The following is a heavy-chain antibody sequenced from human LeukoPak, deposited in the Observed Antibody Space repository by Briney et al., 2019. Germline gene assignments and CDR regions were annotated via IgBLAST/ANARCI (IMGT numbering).Heavy chain of an antibody. CDR3: AKDRRSLVGPTNFDY. D-gene: IGHD1-26*01. V-gene: IGHV3-23*01. CDR2: IGGSTGRT. CDR1: GFNFNTYW. Sequence: PGGSLRLSYAASGFNFNTYWMSWVRQAPGKGLEWVSAIGGSTGRTYYADSVKGRFTVSRDNSKNTLYLQMTSLRAEDTAIYYCAKDRRSLVGPTNFDYWGQGTPVTVSS. J-gene: IGHJ4*02.